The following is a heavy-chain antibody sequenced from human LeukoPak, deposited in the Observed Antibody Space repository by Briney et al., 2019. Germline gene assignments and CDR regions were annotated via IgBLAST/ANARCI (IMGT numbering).Heavy chain of an antibody. Sequence: GGSLRLSCAASGFTSSSYWMSWVRKAPGKGLEWVANVKQDGSEKYYVDSVKGRFTISRDNAKNSLYLQMNSLRAEDTAVYYCARDRGSSGWYEFDYWGQGTLVTVSS. CDR2: VKQDGSEK. CDR1: GFTSSSYW. D-gene: IGHD6-19*01. V-gene: IGHV3-7*01. CDR3: ARDRGSSGWYEFDY. J-gene: IGHJ4*02.